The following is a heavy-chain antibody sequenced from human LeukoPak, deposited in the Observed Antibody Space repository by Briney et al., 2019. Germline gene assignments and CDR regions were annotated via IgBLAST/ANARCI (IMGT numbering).Heavy chain of an antibody. CDR1: GGSITGYY. CDR2: MYFSGSA. V-gene: IGHV4-4*07. D-gene: IGHD3-22*01. Sequence: SETLSLTSTVSGGSITGYYWSWIRQPAGKGLEWIGRMYFSGSANYNPSLKSRVTMSLDTSKNQFSLKLSSVTASDTAVYYCARDIIRDSTGSWFDPWGQGTLVTVSS. CDR3: ARDIIRDSTGSWFDP. J-gene: IGHJ5*02.